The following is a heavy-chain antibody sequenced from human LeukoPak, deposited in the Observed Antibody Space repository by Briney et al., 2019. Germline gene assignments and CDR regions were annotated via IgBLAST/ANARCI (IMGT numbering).Heavy chain of an antibody. V-gene: IGHV4-38-2*02. CDR3: TRGTYYDFWSGYYSDY. CDR1: GHSISSNYY. D-gene: IGHD3-3*01. Sequence: SETLSLTCSLSGHSISSNYYWGWIRQPPGKGLEWIGSISHSGSTYYNPSLKSRLTMSVDTSTNQLSLKLRSVTAADTAIYYCTRGTYYDFWSGYYSDYWGQGTLVAVSS. J-gene: IGHJ4*02. CDR2: ISHSGST.